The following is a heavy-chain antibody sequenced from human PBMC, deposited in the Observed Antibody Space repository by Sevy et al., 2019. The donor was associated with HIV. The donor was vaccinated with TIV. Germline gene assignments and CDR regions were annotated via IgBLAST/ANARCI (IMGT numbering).Heavy chain of an antibody. CDR1: GYTFSNYW. CDR3: ARYPIVVVQAAAYYFDY. J-gene: IGHJ4*02. Sequence: GESLKISCKGSGYTFSNYWIGWVRQMPGKGLEWMGVIYPGDSVTRYSPSFQGQVTMSADKSTSTAYLQWSSLKTSDTAIYYCARYPIVVVQAAAYYFDYWGQGTLVTVSS. D-gene: IGHD2-2*01. CDR2: IYPGDSVT. V-gene: IGHV5-51*01.